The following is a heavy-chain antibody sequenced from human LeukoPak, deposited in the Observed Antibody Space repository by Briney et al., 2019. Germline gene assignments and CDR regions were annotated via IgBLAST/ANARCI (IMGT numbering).Heavy chain of an antibody. CDR3: ARGPRVAITMVRGVTRATNWFDP. Sequence: KPSETLSLTCAVYGGSFSGYYWSWIRQPPGKGLEWIGEINHSGSTNYNPSLKSRVTISVDTSKNQFSLKLSSVTAADTAVYYCARGPRVAITMVRGVTRATNWFDPWGQGTLVTVSS. D-gene: IGHD3-10*01. CDR2: INHSGST. CDR1: GGSFSGYY. J-gene: IGHJ5*02. V-gene: IGHV4-34*01.